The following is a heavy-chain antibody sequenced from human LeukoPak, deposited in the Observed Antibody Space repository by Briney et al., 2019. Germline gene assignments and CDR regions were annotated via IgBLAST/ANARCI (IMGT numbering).Heavy chain of an antibody. Sequence: ASVTVSCKASGYTFTSYYLHWVRQAPGQGLEWMGIINPSGGSTSYAQKFQDRVTMTRDTPTSTVYMELSSLRSEDTAVYYCARGHSNSPFLYWGQGTLVTVSS. J-gene: IGHJ4*02. CDR2: INPSGGST. D-gene: IGHD6-6*01. CDR3: ARGHSNSPFLY. CDR1: GYTFTSYY. V-gene: IGHV1-46*01.